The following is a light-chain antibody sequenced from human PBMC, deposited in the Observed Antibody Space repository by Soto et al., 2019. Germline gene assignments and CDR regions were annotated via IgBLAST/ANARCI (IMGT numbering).Light chain of an antibody. J-gene: IGLJ2*01. V-gene: IGLV2-11*02. CDR2: EVS. CDR1: SSDVGVYNY. Sequence: QSALTQPRSVSGSPGQSVTISCTGTSSDVGVYNYVSWYQQHPGKAPKLMIYEVSKRPSGVPDRFSGSKSGNTASLTVSGLQAEDEADYYCSSYARNRDVLFGGGTKLTVL. CDR3: SSYARNRDVL.